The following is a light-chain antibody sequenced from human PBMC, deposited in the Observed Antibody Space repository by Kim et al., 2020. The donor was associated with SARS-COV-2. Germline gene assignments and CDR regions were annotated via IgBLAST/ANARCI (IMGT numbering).Light chain of an antibody. CDR2: GAS. CDR3: QQYGNWPPYT. Sequence: VSPGERATRTCRASQSVSSNLAWYQQKSGQPPRLLIYGASIRATGIPVRFSGSGSGTEFTLTISGLQSEDFAVYFCQQYGNWPPYTFGQGTKLEI. J-gene: IGKJ2*01. CDR1: QSVSSN. V-gene: IGKV3D-15*01.